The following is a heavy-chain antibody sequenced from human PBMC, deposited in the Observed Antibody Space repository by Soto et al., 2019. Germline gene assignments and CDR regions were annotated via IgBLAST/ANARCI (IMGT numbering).Heavy chain of an antibody. Sequence: SETLSLTCTVSGDSISSGDYYWSWIRQPPGKGLEWIGYIYYSGSTNYNPSLKSRVTISVDTSKNQFSLKLSSVTAADTAVYYCARRYSSAFEISGQGTMVTVSS. D-gene: IGHD6-13*01. CDR2: IYYSGST. CDR1: GDSISSGDYY. V-gene: IGHV4-61*08. CDR3: ARRYSSAFEI. J-gene: IGHJ3*02.